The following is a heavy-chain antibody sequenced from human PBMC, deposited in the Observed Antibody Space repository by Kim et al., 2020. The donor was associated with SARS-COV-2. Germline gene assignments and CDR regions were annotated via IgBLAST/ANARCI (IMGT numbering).Heavy chain of an antibody. CDR2: INHSGST. J-gene: IGHJ6*02. CDR1: GGSFSGYY. CDR3: ARRIWVSRKKFRSTHYGMDV. V-gene: IGHV4-34*01. Sequence: SETLSLTCAVYGGSFSGYYWSWIRQPPGKGLEWIGEINHSGSTNYNPSLKSRVTISVDTSKNQFSLKLSSVTAADTAVYYCARRIWVSRKKFRSTHYGMDVWGQGTTVTVSS. D-gene: IGHD2-2*01.